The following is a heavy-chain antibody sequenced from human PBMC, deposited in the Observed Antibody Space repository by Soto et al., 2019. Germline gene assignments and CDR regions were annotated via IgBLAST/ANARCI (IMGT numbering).Heavy chain of an antibody. CDR3: AREGLRYDTLTVYWPGLDY. D-gene: IGHD3-9*01. CDR2: IIPIFGTA. J-gene: IGHJ4*02. V-gene: IGHV1-69*01. Sequence: QVQLVQSGAEVKKPGSSVKVSCKASGGTFSSYAISWVRQAPGQGLEWMGGIIPIFGTANYEQKFQGRVTIPADDSPRTSSMELSSLGSGDTAVYYCAREGLRYDTLTVYWPGLDYWGQGTLVTVSS. CDR1: GGTFSSYA.